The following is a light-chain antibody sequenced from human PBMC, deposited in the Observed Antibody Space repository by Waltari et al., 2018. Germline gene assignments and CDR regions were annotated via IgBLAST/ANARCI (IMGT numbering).Light chain of an antibody. CDR3: QAWDSSTVV. J-gene: IGLJ3*02. V-gene: IGLV3-1*01. CDR2: QDN. Sequence: SYELSQPPSVSVSPGQTATITCSGDKLGDKYVCWYQKKPGQAPVVFIYQDNNRPSGIPERFSGSNSGNTATLTISGTQALDEADYYCQAWDSSTVVFGGGTKLTVL. CDR1: KLGDKY.